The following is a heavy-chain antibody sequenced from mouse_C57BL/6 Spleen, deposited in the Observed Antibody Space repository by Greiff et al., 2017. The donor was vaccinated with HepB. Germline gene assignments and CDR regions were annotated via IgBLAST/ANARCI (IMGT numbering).Heavy chain of an antibody. Sequence: EVQLQQSGPELVKPGASVKISCKASGYTFTDYYMNWVKQSHGKSLEWIGDINPNNGGTSYNQKFKGKAKLTVDKSSSTAYMELRSLTSEDSAVYYCARIYYYGSNPFDVWGTRTTVTVSS. CDR2: INPNNGGT. CDR3: ARIYYYGSNPFDV. J-gene: IGHJ1*03. V-gene: IGHV1-26*01. D-gene: IGHD1-1*01. CDR1: GYTFTDYY.